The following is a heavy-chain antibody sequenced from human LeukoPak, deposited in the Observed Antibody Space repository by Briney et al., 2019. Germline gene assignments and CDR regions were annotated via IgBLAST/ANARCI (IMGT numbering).Heavy chain of an antibody. CDR3: ARSQQWLVHFDY. CDR1: GYSFTRYW. D-gene: IGHD6-19*01. CDR2: IYPGDSDT. V-gene: IGHV5-51*01. Sequence: GESLKISCKGSGYSFTRYWIGWGRPMPGKGLEGGGIIYPGDSDTRYSPSFQGPVTISADTSISTAYLQWSSLKASDTAMYYCARSQQWLVHFDYWGQGTLVTVSS. J-gene: IGHJ4*02.